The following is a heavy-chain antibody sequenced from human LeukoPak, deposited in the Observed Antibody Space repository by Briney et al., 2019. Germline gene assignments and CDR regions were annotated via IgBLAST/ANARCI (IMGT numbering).Heavy chain of an antibody. CDR1: GGTFSSYA. CDR3: ARDQLDSNYSSSLSLDY. J-gene: IGHJ4*02. Sequence: SVKVSCKASGGTFSSYAISWVRQAPGQGLEWMGGVIPIFGTANYAQKFQGRVTITADESTSTAYMELSSLRSEDTAVYYCARDQLDSNYSSSLSLDYWGQGTLVTVSS. CDR2: VIPIFGTA. D-gene: IGHD4-11*01. V-gene: IGHV1-69*13.